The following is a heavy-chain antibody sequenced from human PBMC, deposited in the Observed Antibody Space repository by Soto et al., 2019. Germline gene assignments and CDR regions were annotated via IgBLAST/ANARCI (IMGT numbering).Heavy chain of an antibody. J-gene: IGHJ3*02. CDR3: ARPLGWRDAFDI. CDR2: INQGGSEK. Sequence: EAQLVVSGGGLVQPGGSLRLSCDVSGFTFSSYWMGWVRQARGKGLEWVANINQGGSEKYYVDSVMGRFTISRDNANYLVYLQMNSLRVEDTAVYYCARPLGWRDAFDIWGQGTMVTVSS. D-gene: IGHD2-2*03. V-gene: IGHV3-7*01. CDR1: GFTFSSYW.